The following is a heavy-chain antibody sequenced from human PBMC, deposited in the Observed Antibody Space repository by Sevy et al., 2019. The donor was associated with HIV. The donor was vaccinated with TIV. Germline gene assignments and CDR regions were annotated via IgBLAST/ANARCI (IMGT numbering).Heavy chain of an antibody. D-gene: IGHD2-21*01. V-gene: IGHV4-59*01. CDR3: ARDGGDGYNPSGFDI. CDR1: GGSISSNS. Sequence: SETLSLTCSVSGGSISSNSWNWIRQPPGKGLEWIGYIYYTGSANYNPPLKSRVTVSVDTSKNQISLTLSSVTAADTAVYYCARDGGDGYNPSGFDIWGQGTIVTVSS. CDR2: IYYTGSA. J-gene: IGHJ3*02.